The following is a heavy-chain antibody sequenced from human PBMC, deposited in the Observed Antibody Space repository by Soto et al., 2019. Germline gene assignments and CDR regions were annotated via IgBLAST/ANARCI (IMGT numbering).Heavy chain of an antibody. CDR3: ARARSSVPPRRGIGYYGMDV. J-gene: IGHJ6*02. D-gene: IGHD2-2*03. Sequence: QVQLQQWGAGLLKPSETLSLTCVVNGGSFSGYYWSWVRLPPGKGLEWIGEINHSGITDSNPSLKSRVTISVDGSRNQFSLNLTSVTAADTAVYFCARARSSVPPRRGIGYYGMDVWGQGTTVTVSS. CDR1: GGSFSGYY. V-gene: IGHV4-34*01. CDR2: INHSGIT.